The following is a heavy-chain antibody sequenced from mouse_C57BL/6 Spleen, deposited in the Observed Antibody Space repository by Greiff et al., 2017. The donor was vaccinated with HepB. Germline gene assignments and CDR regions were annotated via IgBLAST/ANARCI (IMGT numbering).Heavy chain of an antibody. Sequence: VQLQQPGAELVRPGSSVKLSCKASGYTFTSYWMDWVKQRPGQGLEWIGNIYPSDSETHYNQKFKDKATLTVDKSSSTAYMQLSSLTSEDSAVYDCARSTYDYDDFDYWGKGTTLTVSS. J-gene: IGHJ2*01. D-gene: IGHD2-4*01. CDR3: ARSTYDYDDFDY. CDR2: IYPSDSET. V-gene: IGHV1-61*01. CDR1: GYTFTSYW.